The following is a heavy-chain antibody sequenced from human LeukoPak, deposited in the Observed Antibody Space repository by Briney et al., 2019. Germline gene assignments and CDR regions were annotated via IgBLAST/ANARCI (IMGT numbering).Heavy chain of an antibody. V-gene: IGHV4-59*08. Sequence: SGTLSLTCTVSGGSIRSYYWSWIRQPPGKGLEWIGYIYYSGNTNYNPSLKSRVTISVDTSKNQFSLRLSSVTAADTAVYYCARTSIAAAGTIDDWGQGTLVTVSS. J-gene: IGHJ4*02. CDR3: ARTSIAAAGTIDD. CDR1: GGSIRSYY. D-gene: IGHD6-13*01. CDR2: IYYSGNT.